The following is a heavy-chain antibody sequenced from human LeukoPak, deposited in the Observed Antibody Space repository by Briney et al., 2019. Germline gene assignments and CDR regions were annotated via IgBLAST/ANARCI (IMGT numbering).Heavy chain of an antibody. Sequence: SETLSLTCAVHGGSFNGYYWSWIRQPPGKGLEWIGEINDSRSTKYNPSLKSRVTIPVDTSKNQFSLKLNSVTAADTAVYYCARGPPVVYDVLTGYYRFDYWGQGTLVTVSS. J-gene: IGHJ4*02. CDR3: ARGPPVVYDVLTGYYRFDY. D-gene: IGHD3-9*01. V-gene: IGHV4-34*01. CDR1: GGSFNGYY. CDR2: INDSRST.